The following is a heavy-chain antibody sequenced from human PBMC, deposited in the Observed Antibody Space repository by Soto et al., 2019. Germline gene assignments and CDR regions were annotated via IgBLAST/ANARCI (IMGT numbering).Heavy chain of an antibody. V-gene: IGHV3-33*06. J-gene: IGHJ1*01. D-gene: IGHD3-16*02. CDR1: GFTFSSYG. Sequence: PGGSLRLSCAASGFTFSSYGVHWVRQDPGKGLEWVAVIWYDGSNKYYADSVKGRFTISRDNSKNTLYLQMNSLRDDDTAIYYCAKRRLNTITSLSDWWGQGVQVTVSS. CDR2: IWYDGSNK. CDR3: AKRRLNTITSLSDW.